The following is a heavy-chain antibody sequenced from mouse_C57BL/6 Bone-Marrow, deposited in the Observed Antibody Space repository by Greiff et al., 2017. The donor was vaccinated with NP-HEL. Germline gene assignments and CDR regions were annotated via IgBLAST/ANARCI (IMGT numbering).Heavy chain of an antibody. J-gene: IGHJ4*01. CDR1: GFTFSSYA. CDR2: ISDGGSYT. Sequence: EVKLVESGGGLVKPGGSLKLSCAASGFTFSSYAMSWVRQTPEKRLEWVATISDGGSYTYYPDNVKGRFTISRDNAKNNQYLQMSHLKSEDTAMYYCARDYYGSSLYAMDYWGQGTSVTVSS. V-gene: IGHV5-4*01. CDR3: ARDYYGSSLYAMDY. D-gene: IGHD1-1*01.